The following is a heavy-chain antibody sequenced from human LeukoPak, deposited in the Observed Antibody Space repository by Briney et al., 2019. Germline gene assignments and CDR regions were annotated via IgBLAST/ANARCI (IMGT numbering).Heavy chain of an antibody. Sequence: KPSETLSLTCTVSGGSISSGGYYWSWIRQHPGKGLEWIGYIYNSGITYYNPSLKSRVIISVDTSDHQFSLKLSSVTAADTAVYYCARTRSVYDYSFDYWGQGTLVTVSS. V-gene: IGHV4-31*03. CDR1: GGSISSGGYY. J-gene: IGHJ4*02. CDR2: IYNSGIT. D-gene: IGHD5/OR15-5a*01. CDR3: ARTRSVYDYSFDY.